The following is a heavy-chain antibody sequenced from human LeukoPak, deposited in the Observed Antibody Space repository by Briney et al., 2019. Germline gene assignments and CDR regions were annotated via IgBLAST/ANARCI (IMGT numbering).Heavy chain of an antibody. D-gene: IGHD3-16*02. Sequence: PAGSLSLNCAASAFTFSDYYMSRLPQAPGQELEGVSYLSSSGTNIYYADSVKGRFTISRDNAKNSLYLQMNSLRAEDTAVYYCARSSPYDYVWGSYRPSYYFDYWGQGPRSPSPQ. CDR2: LSSSGTNI. J-gene: IGHJ4*02. CDR1: AFTFSDYY. V-gene: IGHV3-11*01. CDR3: ARSSPYDYVWGSYRPSYYFDY.